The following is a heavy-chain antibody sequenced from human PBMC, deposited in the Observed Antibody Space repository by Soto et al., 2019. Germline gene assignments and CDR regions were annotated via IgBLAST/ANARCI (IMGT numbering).Heavy chain of an antibody. CDR2: IIPIFGTA. CDR3: AGSRRDGYNYVSYYYYGMDV. J-gene: IGHJ6*02. Sequence: QVQLVQSGAEVKKPGSSVKVSCKASGGTFSSYAISWVRQAPGQGLEWMGGIIPIFGTANYAQKFQGRVTITADESTSIAYMELSSLRSEDTAVYYCAGSRRDGYNYVSYYYYGMDVWGQGTTVTVSS. V-gene: IGHV1-69*01. D-gene: IGHD5-12*01. CDR1: GGTFSSYA.